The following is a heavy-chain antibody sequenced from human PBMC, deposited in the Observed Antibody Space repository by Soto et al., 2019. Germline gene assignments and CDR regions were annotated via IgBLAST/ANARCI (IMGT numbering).Heavy chain of an antibody. V-gene: IGHV3-15*01. Sequence: EVQLVESGGGLVKPGGSLRLSCAASGFTFSNAWMSWVRQAPGKGLEWVGRIKSKTDGGTTDYAAPVKGRFTISRDDSKNTLHLKMNSLKNEATAVYYCTTLLLGDIVVVVAAPLSSFDAFDIWGQGTMVTRCS. D-gene: IGHD2-15*01. CDR1: GFTFSNAW. J-gene: IGHJ3*02. CDR3: TTLLLGDIVVVVAAPLSSFDAFDI. CDR2: IKSKTDGGTT.